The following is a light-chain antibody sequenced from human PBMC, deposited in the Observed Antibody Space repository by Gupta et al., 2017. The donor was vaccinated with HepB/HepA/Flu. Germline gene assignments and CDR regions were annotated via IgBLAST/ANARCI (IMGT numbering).Light chain of an antibody. J-gene: IGLJ1*01. CDR2: ENN. V-gene: IGLV1-51*02. CDR3: GTWDSSLSAYV. CDR1: SSNIGNNY. Sequence: QSVLTQPPSVSAAPRPKVTISCSGSSSNIGNNYVAWYQQLPGTAPKLLIYENNKRPSGIPDRFSGSKSGTSATLGITGLQTGDEADYYCGTWDSSLSAYVFGTGTKVTVL.